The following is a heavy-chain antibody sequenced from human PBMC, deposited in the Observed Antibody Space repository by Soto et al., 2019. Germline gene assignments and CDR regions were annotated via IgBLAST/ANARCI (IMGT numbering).Heavy chain of an antibody. CDR3: ARCHAYRNYYYYYMDV. V-gene: IGHV3-7*01. D-gene: IGHD4-4*01. CDR2: IKEDGSEK. J-gene: IGHJ6*03. CDR1: GFTFSNYW. Sequence: GGSLRLSCAASGFTFSNYWMTWVRQAPGKGLEWVASIKEDGSEKFHVDSVKGRFTISRDNADNSLYLQMNGLGAEDMAVYYCARCHAYRNYYYYYMDVWGKGTTVTVSS.